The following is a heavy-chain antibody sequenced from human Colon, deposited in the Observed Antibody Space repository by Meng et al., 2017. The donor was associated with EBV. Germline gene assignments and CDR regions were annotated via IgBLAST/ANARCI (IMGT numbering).Heavy chain of an antibody. V-gene: IGHV4-39*01. CDR2: VRYSGTA. J-gene: IGHJ4*02. CDR1: GCFLDNSDYF. Sequence: LQLQESGPGLVKPSETLSLTCTVSGCFLDNSDYFWDWIRQPPGKGLEWIGSVRYSGTAYYNPSLTSRVTISVDTSKNQFSLNLSSLTAADTAVYYCARHVYGDSYGFWGQGTLVTVSS. D-gene: IGHD4-17*01. CDR3: ARHVYGDSYGF.